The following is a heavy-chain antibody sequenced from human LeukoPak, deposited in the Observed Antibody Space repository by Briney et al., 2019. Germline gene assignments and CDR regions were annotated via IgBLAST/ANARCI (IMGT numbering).Heavy chain of an antibody. J-gene: IGHJ4*02. V-gene: IGHV4-59*01. D-gene: IGHD3-10*01. CDR1: GGSISIYY. CDR2: IYYSGST. Sequence: SETLSLTCTVSGGSISIYYWSWIRQPPGKGLEWIGYIYYSGSTNYNPSLKSRVTISVDTSKNQFSLKLSSVTAADTAVYYCARAGFNYGSGSYYKLDYWGQGTLVTVSS. CDR3: ARAGFNYGSGSYYKLDY.